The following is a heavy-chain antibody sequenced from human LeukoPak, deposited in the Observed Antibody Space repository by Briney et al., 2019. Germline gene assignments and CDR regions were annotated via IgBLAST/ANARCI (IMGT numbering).Heavy chain of an antibody. D-gene: IGHD4-17*01. CDR3: ARRSMTTVTKFDY. CDR2: INHSGST. CDR1: GGSFSGYY. J-gene: IGHJ4*02. Sequence: SETLSLTCAVYGGSFSGYYWSWIRQPPGKGREWIGEINHSGSTNYNPSLKSRVTISVDTSKNQFSLKLSSVTAADTAVYYCARRSMTTVTKFDYWGQGTLVTVSS. V-gene: IGHV4-34*01.